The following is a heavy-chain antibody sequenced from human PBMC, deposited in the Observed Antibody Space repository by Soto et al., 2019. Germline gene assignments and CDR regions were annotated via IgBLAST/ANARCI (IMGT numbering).Heavy chain of an antibody. CDR2: INHSGST. V-gene: IGHV4-34*01. D-gene: IGHD2-15*01. CDR3: ARGRAIYCSGGSCFSYYYYYYYMDV. CDR1: GGSFSGYY. Sequence: SETLSLTCAVYGGSFSGYYWSWIRQPPGKGLEWIGEINHSGSTNCNPSLKSRVTISVDTSKNQFSLKLSSVTAADTAVYYCARGRAIYCSGGSCFSYYYYYYYMDVWGKGTTVTVSS. J-gene: IGHJ6*03.